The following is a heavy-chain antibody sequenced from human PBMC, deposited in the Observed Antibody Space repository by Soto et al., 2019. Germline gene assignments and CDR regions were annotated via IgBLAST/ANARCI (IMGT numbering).Heavy chain of an antibody. D-gene: IGHD3-10*01. CDR2: INQDGTGG. CDR1: GFSFSNYW. Sequence: GGSLRLSCAASGFSFSNYWMSWVRQAPGKGLEWVGNINQDGTGGYYVDSLKGRFTISRDNAKNSLFLQMNNLRAEDTAVYYCASRGSAGIHFDSWGQGSLVTVSS. J-gene: IGHJ4*02. CDR3: ASRGSAGIHFDS. V-gene: IGHV3-7*03.